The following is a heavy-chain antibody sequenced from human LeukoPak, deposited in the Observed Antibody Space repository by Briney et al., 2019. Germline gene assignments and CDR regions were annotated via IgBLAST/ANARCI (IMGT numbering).Heavy chain of an antibody. CDR2: INHSGST. D-gene: IGHD3-10*01. CDR1: GGSISSSSYY. CDR3: ARGTYYYGSGSRY. Sequence: SETLSLTCTVSGGSISSSSYYWGWIRQPPGKGLEWIGEINHSGSTNYNPSLKSRVTISVDTSKNQFSLKLSSVTAADTAVYYCARGTYYYGSGSRYWGQGTLVTVSS. V-gene: IGHV4-39*07. J-gene: IGHJ4*02.